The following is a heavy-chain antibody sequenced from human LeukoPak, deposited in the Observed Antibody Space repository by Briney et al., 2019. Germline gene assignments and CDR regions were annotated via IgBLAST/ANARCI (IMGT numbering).Heavy chain of an antibody. V-gene: IGHV1-69*05. CDR3: ARGMTTVTPEYYYYYYYMDV. CDR1: GGTFSSYA. CDR2: IIPIFGTA. D-gene: IGHD4-17*01. J-gene: IGHJ6*03. Sequence: GASVEVSCKASGGTFSSYAISWVRQAPGQGLERMGGIIPIFGTANYAQRFQGRVTITTDESTSTAYMELSSLRSEDTAVYYCARGMTTVTPEYYYYYYYMDVWGKGTTVTVSS.